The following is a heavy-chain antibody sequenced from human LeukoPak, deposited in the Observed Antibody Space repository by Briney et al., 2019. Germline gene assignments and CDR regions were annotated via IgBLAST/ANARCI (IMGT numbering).Heavy chain of an antibody. V-gene: IGHV2-5*02. Sequence: ESGPTLVKPTQTLTLTCSFSGFSVSTSGVGVGWIRQPPGKALEWLAIIYWDDDKHYSPSLKSRLTINRDTPKNQVVLTMTNMDPVDTATYYCAHVSIAVGDYWGQGTLVTVSS. CDR2: IYWDDDK. CDR1: GFSVSTSGVG. J-gene: IGHJ4*02. CDR3: AHVSIAVGDY. D-gene: IGHD6-19*01.